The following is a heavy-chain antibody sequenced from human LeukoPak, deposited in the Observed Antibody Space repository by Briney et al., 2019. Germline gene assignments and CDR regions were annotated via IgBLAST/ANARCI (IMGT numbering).Heavy chain of an antibody. J-gene: IGHJ4*02. Sequence: GGSLRLSCAASGFTFSSYAMSWVRQAPGKGLEWVSAISGSGGSTYYADSVKGRFTISRDNSKNTLYLQMNSLRAEDTAVYYCAKDQLGIVVVTSDYWGQGTLVTVSS. CDR3: AKDQLGIVVVTSDY. CDR2: ISGSGGST. D-gene: IGHD2-21*02. CDR1: GFTFSSYA. V-gene: IGHV3-23*01.